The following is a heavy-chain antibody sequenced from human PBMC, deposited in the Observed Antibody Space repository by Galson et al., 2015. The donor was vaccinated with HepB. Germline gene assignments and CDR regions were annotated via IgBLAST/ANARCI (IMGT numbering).Heavy chain of an antibody. CDR1: GGSFSGYY. D-gene: IGHD1-26*01. CDR2: INHSGST. V-gene: IGHV4-34*01. CDR3: ARLPNISGSSSY. Sequence: TLSLTCAVYGGSFSGYYWSWIRQPPGKGLEWIGEINHSGSTNYNPSLKSRVTISVDASKNQFSLKLSSVTAADTAVYYCARLPNISGSSSYWGQGTLVTVSS. J-gene: IGHJ4*02.